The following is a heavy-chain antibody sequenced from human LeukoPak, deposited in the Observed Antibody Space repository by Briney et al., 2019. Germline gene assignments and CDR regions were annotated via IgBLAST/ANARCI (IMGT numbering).Heavy chain of an antibody. D-gene: IGHD6-19*01. CDR3: ARAPSSGWYYDY. J-gene: IGHJ4*02. Sequence: ASVKVSCKASGYPFTNYAMHWVRQAPGQGLDWMGWVNAGDGNTKHSQKFQGRVTITRDTSASTAYMELSSLRSEDTAVYYCARAPSSGWYYDYWGQGTLVTVSS. CDR1: GYPFTNYA. V-gene: IGHV1-3*01. CDR2: VNAGDGNT.